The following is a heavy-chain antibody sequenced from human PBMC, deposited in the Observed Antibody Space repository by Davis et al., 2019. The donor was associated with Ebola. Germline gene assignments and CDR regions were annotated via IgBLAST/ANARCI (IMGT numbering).Heavy chain of an antibody. CDR2: IYPGDSDT. V-gene: IGHV5-51*01. D-gene: IGHD4-23*01. CDR3: ARQTTVVNWFDP. Sequence: QVSCKGSGYSFTSYWIGWVRQMPGKGLEWMGIIYPGDSDTRYSPSFQGQVTISADKSISTAYLQWSSLKASDTAMYYCARQTTVVNWFDPWGQGTLVTVSS. CDR1: GYSFTSYW. J-gene: IGHJ5*02.